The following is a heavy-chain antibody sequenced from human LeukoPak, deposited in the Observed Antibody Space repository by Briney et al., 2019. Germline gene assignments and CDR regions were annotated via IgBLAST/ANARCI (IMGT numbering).Heavy chain of an antibody. Sequence: GGSLRLSCVASGFTFSNYAMTWVRQAPGKGLEWVSTISGSGGSTYYADSVKGRFTISRDNSKNTLFLQVNSLRAEDTAVYYCAKDPYGDYLSWFDPWGLGTLVTVSS. J-gene: IGHJ5*02. V-gene: IGHV3-23*01. CDR1: GFTFSNYA. CDR2: ISGSGGST. CDR3: AKDPYGDYLSWFDP. D-gene: IGHD4-17*01.